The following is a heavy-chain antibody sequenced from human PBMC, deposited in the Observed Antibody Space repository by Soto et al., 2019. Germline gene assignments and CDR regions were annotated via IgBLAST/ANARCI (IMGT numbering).Heavy chain of an antibody. CDR3: ARDDSGYSSSWYIDYFNF. D-gene: IGHD6-13*01. Sequence: PSETLSLTCTVSGGSVSSGVSYWSWIRQPPGKGLEWIGYIYDSGSTNYNPSLKSRVTISVDKSKNQFSLKLNSVTAADTAVYYCARDDSGYSSSWYIDYFNFWGQGTLVTVSS. CDR2: IYDSGST. CDR1: GGSVSSGVSY. V-gene: IGHV4-61*08. J-gene: IGHJ4*02.